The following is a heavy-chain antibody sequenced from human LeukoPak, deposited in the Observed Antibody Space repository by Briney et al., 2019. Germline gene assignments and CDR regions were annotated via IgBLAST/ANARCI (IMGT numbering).Heavy chain of an antibody. Sequence: SETLSLTCTVSGGSMNNYYWNWIRQPPGKGLEWVGFMYYSGSSLYNPSLKSRVTISVDTSKNQFSLKLSSVTAADTAVYYCARESIAAAGTVNWGQGTLVTVSS. CDR1: GGSMNNYY. D-gene: IGHD6-13*01. V-gene: IGHV4-59*12. J-gene: IGHJ4*02. CDR2: MYYSGSS. CDR3: ARESIAAAGTVN.